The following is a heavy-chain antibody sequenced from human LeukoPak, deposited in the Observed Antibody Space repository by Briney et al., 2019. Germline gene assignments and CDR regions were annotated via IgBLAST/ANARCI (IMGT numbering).Heavy chain of an antibody. J-gene: IGHJ4*02. CDR2: INHSGST. Sequence: PSETLSLTCAVYGGSFSGHYWSWIRQPPGKGLEWIGEINHSGSTNYNPSLKSRVTISVDTSKNQFSLKLSSVTAADTAVYYCARVGAAAGPAYWGQGTLVTVSS. D-gene: IGHD6-13*01. CDR3: ARVGAAAGPAY. CDR1: GGSFSGHY. V-gene: IGHV4-34*01.